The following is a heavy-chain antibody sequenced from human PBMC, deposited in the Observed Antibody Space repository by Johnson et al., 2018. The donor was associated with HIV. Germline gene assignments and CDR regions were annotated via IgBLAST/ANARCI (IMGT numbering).Heavy chain of an antibody. J-gene: IGHJ3*02. CDR2: ISYDGSIK. V-gene: IGHV3-30*14. D-gene: IGHD5-24*01. Sequence: QVQLVESGGGLVKPGGSLRLSCAASGFTFSSYAMHWVRQAPGKGLEWVAVISYDGSIKYYADSVKGRFTISRDNSKNTPYLQMNSLRAEDTAVYYCAREMAATNAWALDIWGQGTMVTVSS. CDR3: AREMAATNAWALDI. CDR1: GFTFSSYA.